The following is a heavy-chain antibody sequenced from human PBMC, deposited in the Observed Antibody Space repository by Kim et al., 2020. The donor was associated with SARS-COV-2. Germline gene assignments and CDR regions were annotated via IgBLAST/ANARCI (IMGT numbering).Heavy chain of an antibody. CDR3: ARLKDSSGWYGRDY. CDR1: GGSFSGYY. CDR2: INHSGST. J-gene: IGHJ4*02. V-gene: IGHV4-34*01. D-gene: IGHD6-19*01. Sequence: SETLSLTCAVYGGSFSGYYWSWIRQPPGKGLEWIGEINHSGSTNYNPSLKSRVTISVDTSKNQFSLKLSSVTAADTAVYYCARLKDSSGWYGRDYWGQGTLVTVSS.